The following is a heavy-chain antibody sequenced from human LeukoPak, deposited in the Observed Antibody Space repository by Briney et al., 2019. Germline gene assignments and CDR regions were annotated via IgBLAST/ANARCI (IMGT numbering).Heavy chain of an antibody. CDR1: GFTFSSYA. CDR2: IGTAGDT. CDR3: ARDCGRDELDY. J-gene: IGHJ4*02. Sequence: GGSLRLSCAASGFTFSSYAMSWVRQAPGKGLEWVSAIGTAGDTYYPGSVKGRFTISRENAKNSLYLQMNSLRAEDTAVYYCARDCGRDELDYWGQGTLVTVSS. D-gene: IGHD5-24*01. V-gene: IGHV3-13*01.